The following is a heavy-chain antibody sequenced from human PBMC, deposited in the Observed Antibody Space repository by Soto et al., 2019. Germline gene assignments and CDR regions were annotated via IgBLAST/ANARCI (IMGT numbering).Heavy chain of an antibody. CDR2: VYYSGTT. J-gene: IGHJ2*01. D-gene: IGHD3-22*01. Sequence: PSETLSLTCTVSGASINNNDYYWSWIRQTPGKGLEWIGYVYYSGTTDYIPSLKSRLSMSIDKSQNQFTLNLNSVTAADTATYYCARMSYFYDKWYFDLWGRGTLVTVYS. V-gene: IGHV4-30-4*01. CDR1: GASINNNDYY. CDR3: ARMSYFYDKWYFDL.